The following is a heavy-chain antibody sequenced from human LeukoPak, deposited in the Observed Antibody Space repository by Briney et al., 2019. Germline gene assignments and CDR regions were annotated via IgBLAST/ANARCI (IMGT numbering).Heavy chain of an antibody. CDR1: GLTFSRYN. J-gene: IGHJ3*01. D-gene: IGHD3-10*01. Sequence: GGSLRLSCAASGLTFSRYNMNWVRQAPGKGLEWVAVISNDGSIQYYTDSVKGRFIISRDDSKNRMYLQMNSLRVDDTALYYCARGPDPVVRGPRRAFDLCGQGTRVTVSS. CDR2: ISNDGSIQ. V-gene: IGHV3-30*13. CDR3: ARGPDPVVRGPRRAFDL.